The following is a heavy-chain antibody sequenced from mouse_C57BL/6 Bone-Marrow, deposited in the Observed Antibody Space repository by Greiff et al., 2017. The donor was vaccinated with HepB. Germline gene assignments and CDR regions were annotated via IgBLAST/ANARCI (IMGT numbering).Heavy chain of an antibody. Sequence: QVQLQQPGAELVKPGASVKLSCKASGYTFTSYWMQWVKQRPGQGLEWIGEIDPSDSYTNYNQKFKGKATLTVDTSSSTAYMQLSSLTSEDSAVYYCARLAYWGQGTTRTVSS. V-gene: IGHV1-50*01. J-gene: IGHJ2*01. CDR1: GYTFTSYW. CDR3: ARLAY. CDR2: IDPSDSYT.